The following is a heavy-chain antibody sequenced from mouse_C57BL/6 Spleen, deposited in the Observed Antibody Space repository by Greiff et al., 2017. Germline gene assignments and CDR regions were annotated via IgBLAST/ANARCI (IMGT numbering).Heavy chain of an antibody. CDR2: IHPNSGST. CDR3: AREVLRSFAY. D-gene: IGHD1-1*01. V-gene: IGHV1-64*01. J-gene: IGHJ3*01. CDR1: GYNFTSYW. Sequence: QVQLQQPGAELVKPGASVKLSCKASGYNFTSYWMHWVKQRPGQGLEWIGMIHPNSGSTKYNEKFKSKATLTVDKSSSTAYMQLSSLTSEDSAVYYCAREVLRSFAYCGQGTLVTVSA.